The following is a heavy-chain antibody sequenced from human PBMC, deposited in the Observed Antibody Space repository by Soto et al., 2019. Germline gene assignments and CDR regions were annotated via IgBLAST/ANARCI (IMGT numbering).Heavy chain of an antibody. Sequence: QLQLQESGSGLVKPSETLSLTCIVSNGSISSRSSYWGWIRQTPGKGLEWIGSIYYIGNTYYNPSLKSRVTISIXXXXXXXXXXXXXXXXXXXXXXXCGGQDYGAKGYYFENWGQGALVTVSS. CDR1: NGSISSRSSY. CDR2: IYYIGNT. CDR3: GGQDYGAKGYYFEN. J-gene: IGHJ4*02. D-gene: IGHD4-17*01. V-gene: IGHV4-39*01.